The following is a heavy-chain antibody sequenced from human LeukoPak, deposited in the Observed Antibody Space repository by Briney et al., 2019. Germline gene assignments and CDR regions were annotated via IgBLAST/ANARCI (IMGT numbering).Heavy chain of an antibody. CDR1: GGTFSSYA. D-gene: IGHD3-10*01. J-gene: IGHJ5*02. CDR2: IIPIFGTA. V-gene: IGHV1-69*01. Sequence: SVKLSCKASGGTFSSYAISWVRQAPGQGLGWMGGIIPIFGTANYAQKFQARVTITADESTSTAYMELSSLRSEDTAVYYCATASRREFRGVIYWFDPWGQGTLVTVSS. CDR3: ATASRREFRGVIYWFDP.